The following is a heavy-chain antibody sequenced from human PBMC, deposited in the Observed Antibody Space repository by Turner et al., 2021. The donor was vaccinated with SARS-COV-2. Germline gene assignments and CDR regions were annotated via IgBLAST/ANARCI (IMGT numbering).Heavy chain of an antibody. CDR1: GFTFSGYG. D-gene: IGHD2-2*01. CDR3: AKGGDIVVVPIAPTFDY. Sequence: QVQLVESGGGVVQPGRSLRLSCAASGFTFSGYGMHWVRQAPGKGLEWVAVISYDGSNKYYADSVKGRFTISRDNSKNTLYLQMNSLRAEDTAVYYCAKGGDIVVVPIAPTFDYWGQGTLVTVSS. J-gene: IGHJ4*02. CDR2: ISYDGSNK. V-gene: IGHV3-30*18.